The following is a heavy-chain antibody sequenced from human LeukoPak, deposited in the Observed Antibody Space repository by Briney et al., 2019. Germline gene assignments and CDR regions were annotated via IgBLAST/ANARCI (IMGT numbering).Heavy chain of an antibody. J-gene: IGHJ5*02. Sequence: GGSLRLSCAVSGFTFKLYWMHWVRQAPGKGPVWVSRINDDGSDTTYADSVKGRFTVSRDDAKNMLFLQMNSLRAEDTAVYYCVRGGPSTWSWGQGTLVTVSS. D-gene: IGHD2-15*01. V-gene: IGHV3-74*01. CDR3: VRGGPSTWS. CDR2: INDDGSDT. CDR1: GFTFKLYW.